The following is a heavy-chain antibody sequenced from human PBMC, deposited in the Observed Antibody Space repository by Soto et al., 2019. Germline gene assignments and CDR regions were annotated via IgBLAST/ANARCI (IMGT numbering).Heavy chain of an antibody. Sequence: SETLSLTCTVSGGSISTYYWSWIRQAPGEGLEWLGYIYYNGNSYYNPSLKSRLTMSVDTSKNQCSLRLSSATAADTAVYYCARGQYNWKIGGQGTLVTVSS. CDR1: GGSISTYY. CDR3: ARGQYNWKI. D-gene: IGHD1-20*01. J-gene: IGHJ4*02. V-gene: IGHV4-59*01. CDR2: IYYNGNS.